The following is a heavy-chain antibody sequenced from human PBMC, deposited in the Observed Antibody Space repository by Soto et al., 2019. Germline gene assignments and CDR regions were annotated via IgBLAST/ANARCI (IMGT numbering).Heavy chain of an antibody. CDR1: GFTFSNAW. D-gene: IGHD6-13*01. J-gene: IGHJ4*02. Sequence: EVQLVESGGGLVRPGGSLRLSCAASGFTFSNAWMSWVRQAPGKGLEWLGRIRDKADGATTDYAAPVKGRFIISRDDSKNTLYMQMNSLKTEDTAVYYCTTYILARGYRSNWDPGTLVTVSS. V-gene: IGHV3-15*01. CDR3: TTYILARGYRSN. CDR2: IRDKADGATT.